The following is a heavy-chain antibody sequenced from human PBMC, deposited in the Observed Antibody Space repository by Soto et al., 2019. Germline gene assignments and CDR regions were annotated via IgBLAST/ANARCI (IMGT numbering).Heavy chain of an antibody. D-gene: IGHD2-21*02. CDR3: ARHPSDFWFDP. J-gene: IGHJ5*02. V-gene: IGHV4-39*01. CDR1: GGSISSSSYF. CDR2: IYYSGST. Sequence: SETLSLTCTVSGGSISSSSYFWGWIRQPPGKGLEWIGSIYYSGSTYYNPSLKSRVTVSVDTSKNQFSLKLSSVTAADTAVYYCARHPSDFWFDPWGQGTMVTVSS.